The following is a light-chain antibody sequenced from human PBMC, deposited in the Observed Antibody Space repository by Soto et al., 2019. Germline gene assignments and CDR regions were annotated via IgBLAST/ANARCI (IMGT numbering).Light chain of an antibody. CDR2: GAS. CDR1: QSVSSSY. V-gene: IGKV3-20*01. J-gene: IGKJ5*01. Sequence: EIVLTQSPGTLSLSPGERATLPCRASQSVSSSYLAWYQQKPGQAPRLLIYGASSRATGIPDRFSGSGSGTDFTLTISRLEPEDFAVYYCQQYGSSPRITFGQGTRLE. CDR3: QQYGSSPRIT.